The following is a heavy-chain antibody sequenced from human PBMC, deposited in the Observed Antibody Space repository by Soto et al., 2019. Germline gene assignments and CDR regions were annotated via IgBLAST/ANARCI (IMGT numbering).Heavy chain of an antibody. CDR1: GYTFTGYY. CDR2: INPNSGGT. CDR3: ARDSSGYYQGFDY. D-gene: IGHD3-22*01. Sequence: GASVKVSCKASGYTFTGYYMHWVRQAPGQGLEWMGWINPNSGGTNYAQKFQGRVTMTRDTSISTAYMELSRLRSDDTAVYYCARDSSGYYQGFDYWGQGTLVTVSS. V-gene: IGHV1-2*02. J-gene: IGHJ4*02.